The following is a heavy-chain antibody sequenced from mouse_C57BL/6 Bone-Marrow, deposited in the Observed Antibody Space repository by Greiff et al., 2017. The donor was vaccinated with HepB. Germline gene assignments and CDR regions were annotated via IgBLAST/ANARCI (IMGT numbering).Heavy chain of an antibody. V-gene: IGHV1-59*01. D-gene: IGHD3-2*02. J-gene: IGHJ3*01. Sequence: QVHVKQPGAELVRPGTSVKLSCKASGYTFTSYWMHWVKQRPGQGLEWIGVIDPSDSYTNYNQKFKGKATLTVDTSSSTAYMQLSSLTSEDSAVYYCARLRLRLRFAYWGQGTLVTVSA. CDR1: GYTFTSYW. CDR3: ARLRLRLRFAY. CDR2: IDPSDSYT.